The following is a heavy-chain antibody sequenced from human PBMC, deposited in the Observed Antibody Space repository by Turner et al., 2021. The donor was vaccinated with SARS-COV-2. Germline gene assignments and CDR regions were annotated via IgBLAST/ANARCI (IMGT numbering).Heavy chain of an antibody. CDR2: FDPEDGKT. CDR3: ATHSDIVNPYYAPRGYSGMDV. J-gene: IGHJ6*02. CDR1: GYTLPKLS. Sequence: QVQLVQTGAVVKTPGGSVKVSCKVSGYTLPKLSMQLVRRAPGKGLEWMGGFDPEDGKTIYAQNLQGRVTMTEDTSTDTAYMELRSLRSEDTAVYYCATHSDIVNPYYAPRGYSGMDVWGQGTAVTVSS. V-gene: IGHV1-24*01. D-gene: IGHD3-9*01.